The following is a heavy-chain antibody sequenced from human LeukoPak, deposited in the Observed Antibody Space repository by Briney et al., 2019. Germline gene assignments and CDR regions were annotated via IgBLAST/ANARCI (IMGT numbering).Heavy chain of an antibody. CDR3: ARDSTVRWSY. CDR1: GFTFSNYE. V-gene: IGHV3-53*01. Sequence: GGSLRLSCIGSGFTFSNYEMNWVRQAPGKGLEWVSIIYSGGSTYYADSVKGRFTISRDNSKNTLYLQMNSLRAEDTAVYYCARDSTVRWSYWGQGTLVTVS. CDR2: IYSGGST. J-gene: IGHJ4*02. D-gene: IGHD3-3*01.